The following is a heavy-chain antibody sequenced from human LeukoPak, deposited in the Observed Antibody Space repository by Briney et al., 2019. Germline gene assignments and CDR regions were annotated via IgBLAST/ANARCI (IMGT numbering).Heavy chain of an antibody. CDR1: GFTFSDYA. CDR3: GKDPNGDYVGAFDF. Sequence: GGSLRLSCAASGFTFSDYALIWVRQAPGKGLEWISAIRGTGGTTYYADSVKGRCTISRDNSRNTVYLQMNSLRAEDTALYFCGKDPNGDYVGAFDFWGPGIMVTVSS. V-gene: IGHV3-23*01. CDR2: IRGTGGTT. J-gene: IGHJ3*01. D-gene: IGHD4-17*01.